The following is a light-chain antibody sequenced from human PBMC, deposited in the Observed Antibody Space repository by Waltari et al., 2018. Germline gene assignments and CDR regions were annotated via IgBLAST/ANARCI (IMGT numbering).Light chain of an antibody. CDR3: ATWDSSLSTVV. CDR1: RSTIENDY. J-gene: IGLJ2*01. V-gene: IGLV1-51*01. Sequence: QSVLTQPPSVSAAPGQKVTISCSGIRSTIENDYVSWYQQLPATAPKLLIYDSNKRPSGIPDRFSGSRSGTSATLDITGLQTGDEANYYCATWDSSLSTVVFGGGTKLTVL. CDR2: DSN.